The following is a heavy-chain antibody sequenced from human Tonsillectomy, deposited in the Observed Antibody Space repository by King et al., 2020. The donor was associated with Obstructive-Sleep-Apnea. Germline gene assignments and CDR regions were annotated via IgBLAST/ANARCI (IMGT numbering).Heavy chain of an antibody. D-gene: IGHD2-15*01. V-gene: IGHV4-39*07. Sequence: QLQESGPGLVKPSETLSLTCTVSGGSLSRSRYYWGWIRQPPGEGLGGIGSIYFSGSTYYNPALKSRVTISVETSKNQFSLKLSSVTAADTAVYYCARGGQGIFDYWGQGTLVTVSS. CDR3: ARGGQGIFDY. J-gene: IGHJ4*02. CDR1: GGSLSRSRYY. CDR2: IYFSGST.